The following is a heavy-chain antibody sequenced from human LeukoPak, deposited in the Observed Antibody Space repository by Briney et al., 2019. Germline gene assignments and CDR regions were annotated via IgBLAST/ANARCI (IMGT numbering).Heavy chain of an antibody. J-gene: IGHJ5*02. D-gene: IGHD2-15*01. CDR3: ARALGQYCSGGSCYWFDP. CDR2: INPNSGGT. Sequence: ASVKVSCKASGYTFTGYYMHWVRQAPGQGLEWMGWINPNSGGTNYAQKFQGRVTMTRDTSISTAYMELSRLRSDDTAVYYCARALGQYCSGGSCYWFDPWGQGTLVTVSS. V-gene: IGHV1-2*02. CDR1: GYTFTGYY.